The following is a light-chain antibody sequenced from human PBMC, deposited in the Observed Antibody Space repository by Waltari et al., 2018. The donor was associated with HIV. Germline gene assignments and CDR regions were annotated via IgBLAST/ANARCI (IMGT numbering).Light chain of an antibody. CDR3: QQYGSSPYT. Sequence: EIVLTQSPGTLSLSPRERATLSCRASQSVSSNYLAWYQQKPDQAPRLLIYGASRRATDIPDRFSGSGSETDFTLTISRLEAEDFAVYYCQQYGSSPYTFGQGTKLEIK. CDR1: QSVSSNY. J-gene: IGKJ2*01. V-gene: IGKV3-20*01. CDR2: GAS.